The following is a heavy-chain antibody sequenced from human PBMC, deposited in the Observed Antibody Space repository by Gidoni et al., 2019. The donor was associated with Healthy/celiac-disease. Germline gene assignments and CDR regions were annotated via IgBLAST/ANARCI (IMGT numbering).Heavy chain of an antibody. J-gene: IGHJ4*02. Sequence: QVQRVKSGPEVKKPGASVKVYWKASGYTITRDGISWVRQAPGPGLEWMGWISAYNGNTNYAQKLQGRVTMTTDTSTSTAYMELRSLRSDDTAVYYCARVKVPAAIEVGFDYWGQGTLVTVSS. CDR1: GYTITRDG. D-gene: IGHD2-2*01. CDR3: ARVKVPAAIEVGFDY. V-gene: IGHV1-18*01. CDR2: ISAYNGNT.